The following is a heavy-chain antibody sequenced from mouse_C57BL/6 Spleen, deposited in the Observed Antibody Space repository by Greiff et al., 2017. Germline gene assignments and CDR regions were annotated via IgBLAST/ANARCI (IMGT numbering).Heavy chain of an antibody. CDR1: GFTFSDYG. CDR2: ISRGSGTI. D-gene: IGHD2-3*01. CDR3: ARASRYYMDY. V-gene: IGHV5-17*01. J-gene: IGHJ4*01. Sequence: EVKLVESGGGLVKPGASLKLSCTASGFTFSDYGMHWVRQAPGKGLEWVAYISRGSGTINYADTVKGRVTMSRDNANNTLFLHMTRLRSEDTAVYYCARASRYYMDYWGQGTTVTVSS.